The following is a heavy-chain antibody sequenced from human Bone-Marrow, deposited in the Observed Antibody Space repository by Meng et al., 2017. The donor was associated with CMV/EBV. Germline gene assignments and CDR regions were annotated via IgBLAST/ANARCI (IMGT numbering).Heavy chain of an antibody. CDR1: GFPLSTSGVG. Sequence: GPTLVKPTQTLTLTCTFSGFPLSTSGVGVGWIRQPPGKALEWLALTYLNDDKRYSPFLKSRLTITNDTSKNQVVLTRTNMDPVDTASYYCAHLTTIFGVVIARDHNWFDPWDQGTLVTVSS. CDR3: AHLTTIFGVVIARDHNWFDP. CDR2: TYLNDDK. V-gene: IGHV2-5*01. D-gene: IGHD3-3*01. J-gene: IGHJ5*02.